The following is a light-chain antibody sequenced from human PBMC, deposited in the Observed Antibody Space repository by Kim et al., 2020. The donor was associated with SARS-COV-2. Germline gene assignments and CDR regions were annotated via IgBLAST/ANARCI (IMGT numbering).Light chain of an antibody. V-gene: IGKV1-6*01. CDR3: LQDYIYPRA. J-gene: IGKJ1*01. CDR1: QDIRTD. Sequence: AIQMTQSPSSLSASVGDRVTITCRASQDIRTDLGWYQQKAGKAPKVLIYGASTLHSGVPSRFSGSGSGTDFTLTISSLQPEDFATYYCLQDYIYPRAFGQGTKVEIK. CDR2: GAS.